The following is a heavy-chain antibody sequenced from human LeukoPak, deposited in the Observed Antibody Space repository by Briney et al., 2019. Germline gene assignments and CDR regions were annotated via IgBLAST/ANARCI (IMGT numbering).Heavy chain of an antibody. J-gene: IGHJ6*02. D-gene: IGHD1-26*01. CDR1: GYPFNTYD. CDR2: MNPNSGNT. V-gene: IGHV1-8*01. CDR3: ASEKWVKREGVYYYYGITV. Sequence: ASVKVSCKASGYPFNTYDINWVRQATGQGLEWMGWMNPNSGNTNCAQKFKGRVTMTRDTAMGTAYMEWSSLTSEDTAVYYCASEKWVKREGVYYYYGITVWGQGTTVTVSS.